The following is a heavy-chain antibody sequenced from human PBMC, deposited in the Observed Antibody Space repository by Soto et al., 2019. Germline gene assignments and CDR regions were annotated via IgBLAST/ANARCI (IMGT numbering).Heavy chain of an antibody. CDR2: ISSSGSTI. CDR3: ARDLGYYDSSGYFDY. D-gene: IGHD3-22*01. CDR1: GFTFSGYE. J-gene: IGHJ4*02. Sequence: GGSLRLSCAASGFTFSGYEMNWVRQAPGKGLEWVSYISSSGSTIYYADSVKGRFTISRDNAKNSLYLQMNSLRAEDTAVYYCARDLGYYDSSGYFDYWGQGTLVTVSS. V-gene: IGHV3-48*03.